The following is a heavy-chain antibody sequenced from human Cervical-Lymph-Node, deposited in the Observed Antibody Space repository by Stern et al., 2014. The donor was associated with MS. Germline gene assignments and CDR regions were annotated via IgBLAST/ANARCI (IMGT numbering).Heavy chain of an antibody. D-gene: IGHD6-13*01. Sequence: EVQLVESGGGLVQPGRSLRLFCAASGFAFDDYAMHWVRQPPGQGLEWVSGISWNSGNRGYADSVKGRFTISRDNAQNSLYLQINSLRPEDTALFYFLKGLPAGSSWYVYYGMDVWGQGATVIVSS. CDR2: ISWNSGNR. CDR1: GFAFDDYA. J-gene: IGHJ6*02. CDR3: LKGLPAGSSWYVYYGMDV. V-gene: IGHV3-9*01.